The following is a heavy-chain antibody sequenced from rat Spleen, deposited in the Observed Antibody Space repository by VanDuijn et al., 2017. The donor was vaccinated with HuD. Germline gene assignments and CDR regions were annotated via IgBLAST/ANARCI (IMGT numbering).Heavy chain of an antibody. Sequence: EVQLVESGGGLVQPGRSLKLSCAASGFTFSNYYMAWVRQAPTKGLEWVAYISAGGDSTYCRDSVKGRFTISRDNAKSTLYLQMDSLRSEDTATYYCTRDGDYGYNPLTDVMDAWGQGASVTVSS. V-gene: IGHV5-27*01. CDR2: ISAGGDST. J-gene: IGHJ4*01. CDR1: GFTFSNYY. D-gene: IGHD1-9*01. CDR3: TRDGDYGYNPLTDVMDA.